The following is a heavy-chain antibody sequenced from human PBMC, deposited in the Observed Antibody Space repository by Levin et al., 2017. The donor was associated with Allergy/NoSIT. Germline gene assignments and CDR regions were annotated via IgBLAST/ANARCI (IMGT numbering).Heavy chain of an antibody. V-gene: IGHV3-11*01. D-gene: IGHD3-10*01. Sequence: TGGSLRLSCAASGFTFSDYYMSWVRQAPGKGLEWVSYISDSGDSIYYADSVKGRFTISRDNAKNSLYLQMNSLRAEDTAVYYCARDLGSYGSGTYFPSGYWGQGTLVTVSS. CDR1: GFTFSDYY. CDR2: ISDSGDSI. CDR3: ARDLGSYGSGTYFPSGY. J-gene: IGHJ4*02.